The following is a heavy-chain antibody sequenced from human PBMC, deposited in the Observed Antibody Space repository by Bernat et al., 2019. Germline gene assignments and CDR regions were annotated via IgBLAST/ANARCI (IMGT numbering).Heavy chain of an antibody. J-gene: IGHJ4*02. CDR1: GFTFSNAW. CDR2: IKSKTDGGTT. CDR3: KTGWFGVFDH. D-gene: IGHD3-10*01. V-gene: IGHV3-15*07. Sequence: EVQLVESGGGLVKPGGSLRLSCAAPGFTFSNAWINWVRQAPGKGLEWVGRIKSKTDGGTTDYAAPVKGRFSISRDDSKNTLYLQMNSLKTEDTAVYYCKTGWFGVFDHWGQGTLVTVSS.